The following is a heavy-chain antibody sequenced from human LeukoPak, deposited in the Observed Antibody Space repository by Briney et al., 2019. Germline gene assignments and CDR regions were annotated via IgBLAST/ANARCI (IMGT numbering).Heavy chain of an antibody. Sequence: SETLSLTCAVYGGSFSGYYWGWIRQPPGKGLEWIGSMYFSGSTYRNPSLKSRVTISVDTSKNQFSLKLTSVTAADTAVYYCTRAASSGPLFTYHMDVWGKGTTVTVSS. D-gene: IGHD3-22*01. CDR3: TRAASSGPLFTYHMDV. CDR2: MYFSGST. J-gene: IGHJ6*03. V-gene: IGHV4-34*01. CDR1: GGSFSGYY.